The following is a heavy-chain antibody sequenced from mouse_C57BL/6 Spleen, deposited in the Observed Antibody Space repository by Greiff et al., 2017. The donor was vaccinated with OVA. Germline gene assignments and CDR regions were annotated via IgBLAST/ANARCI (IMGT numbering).Heavy chain of an antibody. J-gene: IGHJ4*01. CDR1: GYTFTSYW. Sequence: QVQLQQPGAELVRPGTSVKLSCKASGYTFTSYWMHWVKQRPGQGLEWIGVIDPSDSYTNYNQKFKGKATLTVDTSSSTAYMQLSSLTSEDSAVYYCARRGRTGTDYYAMDYWGQGTSVTVSS. CDR3: ARRGRTGTDYYAMDY. D-gene: IGHD4-1*01. V-gene: IGHV1-59*01. CDR2: IDPSDSYT.